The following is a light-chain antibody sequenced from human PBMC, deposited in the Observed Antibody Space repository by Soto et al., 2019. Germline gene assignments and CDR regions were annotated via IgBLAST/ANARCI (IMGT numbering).Light chain of an antibody. J-gene: IGKJ2*01. CDR2: AAS. CDR3: QQDYEYPYT. CDR1: QGIRND. V-gene: IGKV1-6*01. Sequence: AIQMTQSPSSLSASVGDRVTITCRASQGIRNDLGWYQQKPGKAPKLLISAASSLQSGVPSRFSGSGSGTDFTLTISTLQPEDFATYDCQQDYEYPYTCGQGTKLES.